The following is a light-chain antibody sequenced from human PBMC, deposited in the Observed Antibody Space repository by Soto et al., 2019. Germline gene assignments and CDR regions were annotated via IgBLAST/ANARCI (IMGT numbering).Light chain of an antibody. V-gene: IGKV3D-15*01. J-gene: IGKJ4*01. Sequence: EIVMTQSPATLSVSPGERATLSCRASQSVSDNLAWYQQKPGQAPRLLTYGASTRATGIPARFSGSGSGTEFTLTISSLQSEDFAVYYCQQYNNWPLTFGGGTKVDI. CDR2: GAS. CDR1: QSVSDN. CDR3: QQYNNWPLT.